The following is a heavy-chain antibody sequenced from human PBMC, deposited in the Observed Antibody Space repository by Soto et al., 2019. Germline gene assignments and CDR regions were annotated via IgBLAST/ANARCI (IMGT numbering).Heavy chain of an antibody. CDR3: AKPMGGVSTSRYGMDV. D-gene: IGHD3-16*01. CDR2: INWNGGRA. J-gene: IGHJ6*02. Sequence: HPGGSLRLSCAASGFNFDDYIMHWVRQRPGEGLEWVSLINWNGGRAYYADSVKGRFTISRDNAKNSLYLQMTGLRIEDTALYYFAKPMGGVSTSRYGMDVWGQGTMVTVSS. V-gene: IGHV3-43*01. CDR1: GFNFDDYI.